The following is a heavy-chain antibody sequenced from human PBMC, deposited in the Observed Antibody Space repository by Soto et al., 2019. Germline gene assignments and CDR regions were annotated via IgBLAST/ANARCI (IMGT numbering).Heavy chain of an antibody. V-gene: IGHV1-3*05. CDR2: INPGNGDT. CDR3: AAGGGGSRY. CDR1: GYTFISYA. J-gene: IGHJ4*02. Sequence: QVQLVQSGAEEKKSGASVKVSCKASGYTFISYAMHWVRQAPGQSLEWMGWINPGNGDTKYSQTLQGRVTLTRDTSANTASMELTSLNSADTAVYYCAAGGGGSRYWGPGTLVTVSS. D-gene: IGHD2-15*01.